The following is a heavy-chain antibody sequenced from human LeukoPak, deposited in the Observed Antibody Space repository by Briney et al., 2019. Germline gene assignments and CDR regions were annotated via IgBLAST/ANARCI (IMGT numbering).Heavy chain of an antibody. D-gene: IGHD4-17*01. Sequence: SETLSLTCTVSGGSISSYYWSWIRQPPGKGLEWIGYIYYTGSTNYNPSLQSRVAISVDTSKNRFSLNLSSVTAADTAVYYCATNAGDGDNWFDPCGQGTLVTVSS. J-gene: IGHJ5*02. CDR1: GGSISSYY. CDR3: ATNAGDGDNWFDP. V-gene: IGHV4-59*01. CDR2: IYYTGST.